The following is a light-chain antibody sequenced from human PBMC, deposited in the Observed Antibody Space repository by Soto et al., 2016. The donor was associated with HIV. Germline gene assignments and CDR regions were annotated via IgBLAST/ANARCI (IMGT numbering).Light chain of an antibody. V-gene: IGLV3-25*03. CDR2: KDT. CDR1: ALPDQY. J-gene: IGLJ3*02. Sequence: YEVTQPASVSVSPGQTARITCSGDALPDQYAYWYQQKPGQAPVMVIFKDTQRPSGIPERFSGSSSGTTATLTISAVQAEDEADYYCESADRAGTYVVFGGGTKLTVL. CDR3: ESADRAGTYVV.